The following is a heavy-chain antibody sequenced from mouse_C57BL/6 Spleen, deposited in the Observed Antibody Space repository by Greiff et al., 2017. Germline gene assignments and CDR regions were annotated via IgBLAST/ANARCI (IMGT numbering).Heavy chain of an antibody. CDR1: GYTFTTYP. D-gene: IGHD1-1*01. Sequence: QVQLQQSGAELVKPGASVKMSCKASGYTFTTYPIEWMKQNHGKSLEWIGNFHPYNDDTKYNEKFKGKATLTVEKSSSTVYLELSRLTSDDSAVYYCARGGSYYCSSCGYAMDYWGQGTSVTVSS. CDR2: FHPYNDDT. CDR3: ARGGSYYCSSCGYAMDY. V-gene: IGHV1-47*01. J-gene: IGHJ4*01.